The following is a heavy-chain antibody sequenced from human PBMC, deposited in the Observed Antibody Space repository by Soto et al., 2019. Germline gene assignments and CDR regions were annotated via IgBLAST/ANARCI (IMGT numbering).Heavy chain of an antibody. CDR2: ISGSGDKT. J-gene: IGHJ1*01. CDR1: GFTFKYYA. V-gene: IGHV3-23*01. D-gene: IGHD2-8*01. Sequence: EVQLLQSGGGLAQPGTSLRLSCAASGFTFKYYAMTWGRQAPGKGLEWVSTISGSGDKTDYADSVKGRFRVSRDNSKDTLYLQMDSLRADDSALFYCARASKWYGGHYFKDWGQGTLVTVSS. CDR3: ARASKWYGGHYFKD.